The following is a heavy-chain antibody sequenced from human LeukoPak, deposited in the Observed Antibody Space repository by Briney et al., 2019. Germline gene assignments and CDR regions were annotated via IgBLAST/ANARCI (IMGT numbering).Heavy chain of an antibody. Sequence: GGSLRLSCAASAFSLDAYNMNWVRQAPGKGLEWVSSISYTGTYIYYADSVKGRFTISRDNAQNSLYLQMNSLRAEDTAIYYCVRDRGTYRPIDYWGQGTLVTVSS. CDR2: ISYTGTYI. D-gene: IGHD1-26*01. CDR3: VRDRGTYRPIDY. J-gene: IGHJ4*02. V-gene: IGHV3-21*04. CDR1: AFSLDAYN.